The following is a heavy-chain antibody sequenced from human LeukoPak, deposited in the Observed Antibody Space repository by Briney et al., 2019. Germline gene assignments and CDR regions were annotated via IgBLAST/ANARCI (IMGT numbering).Heavy chain of an antibody. D-gene: IGHD2-21*02. CDR2: ISSSSSYI. CDR3: ARAELLSLDY. J-gene: IGHJ4*02. V-gene: IGHV3-21*01. CDR1: GFTFSNYN. Sequence: GGSLRLSCAASGFTFSNYNMNWVRQAPGKGLEWVSSISSSSSYIYYADSVKGRFTISRDNSKNTLYLQMNSLRAEDTAAYYCARAELLSLDYWGQGTLVTVSS.